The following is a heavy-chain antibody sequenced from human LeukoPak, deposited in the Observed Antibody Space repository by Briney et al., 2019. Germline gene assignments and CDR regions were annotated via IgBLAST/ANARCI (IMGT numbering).Heavy chain of an antibody. J-gene: IGHJ5*02. CDR1: GFTFSRYW. CDR3: ATPFRDSSGSYYNDWFDP. CDR2: INSDGSST. D-gene: IGHD3-22*01. V-gene: IGHV3-74*01. Sequence: GGSLRLSCTASGFTFSRYWMHWVRQAPGKGLVWVSRINSDGSSTTYADSVKGRFTISRDNSKNTLYLQMNSLRAEDTAVYFCATPFRDSSGSYYNDWFDPWGQGTLVTVSS.